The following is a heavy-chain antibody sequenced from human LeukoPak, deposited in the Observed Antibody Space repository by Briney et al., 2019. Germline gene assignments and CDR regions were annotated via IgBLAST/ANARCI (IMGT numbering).Heavy chain of an antibody. Sequence: SETLSLTCTVSGVSISSSNSYWGWIRQPPGKGLEWIGSIYYSGSTYYNPSLKSRVTISVDTSKNQFSLKLSSVTAADTAVYYCARTWIQLWLLDYFDYWGQGTLVTVSS. V-gene: IGHV4-39*01. D-gene: IGHD5-18*01. CDR1: GVSISSSNSY. CDR3: ARTWIQLWLLDYFDY. J-gene: IGHJ4*02. CDR2: IYYSGST.